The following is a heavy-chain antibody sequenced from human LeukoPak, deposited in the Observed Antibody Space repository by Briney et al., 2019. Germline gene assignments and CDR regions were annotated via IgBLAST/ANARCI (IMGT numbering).Heavy chain of an antibody. V-gene: IGHV4-39*07. CDR2: IYYSGST. CDR3: ARITIRWFGELGVDC. J-gene: IGHJ4*02. Sequence: SETLSLTCTVSGGSISSSSYYWGWIRQPPGKGLEWIGSIYYSGSTYYNPSLKSRVTISVDTSKNQFSLKLSSVTAADTAVYFCARITIRWFGELGVDCWGQATLVTVSS. D-gene: IGHD3-10*01. CDR1: GGSISSSSYY.